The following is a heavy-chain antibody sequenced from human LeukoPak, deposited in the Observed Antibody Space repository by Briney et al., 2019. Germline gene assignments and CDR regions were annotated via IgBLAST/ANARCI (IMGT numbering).Heavy chain of an antibody. D-gene: IGHD2-2*01. V-gene: IGHV1-18*01. CDR3: AREAYCSSTSCYQNFDY. CDR1: GYTFTSYG. Sequence: ASVKVSCKASGYTFTSYGISWVRQAPGQGLEWMGWISAYNGNTNYARKLQGRVTMTTDTSTSTAYMELRSLRSDDTAVYYCAREAYCSSTSCYQNFDYWGQGTLVTVSS. J-gene: IGHJ4*02. CDR2: ISAYNGNT.